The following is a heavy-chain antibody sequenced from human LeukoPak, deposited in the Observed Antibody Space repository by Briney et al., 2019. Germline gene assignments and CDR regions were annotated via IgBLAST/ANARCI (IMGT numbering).Heavy chain of an antibody. CDR2: IRPHNGDT. J-gene: IGHJ6*03. Sequence: GASVKVSCKTSTYTFTYFGLIWVRQAPGQGLEWMGWIRPHNGDTNYAQKFQGRVTLTTDTSTNTVYLELRSLRSDDTAVYFCARDRIFGVASDYYMDVWGKGTPVAVSS. V-gene: IGHV1-18*01. CDR1: TYTFTYFG. D-gene: IGHD3-3*02. CDR3: ARDRIFGVASDYYMDV.